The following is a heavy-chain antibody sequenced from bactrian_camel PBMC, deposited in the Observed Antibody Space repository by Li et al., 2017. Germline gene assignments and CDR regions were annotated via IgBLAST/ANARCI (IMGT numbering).Heavy chain of an antibody. CDR1: GYKRFSDC. D-gene: IGHD1*01. J-gene: IGHJ4*01. CDR3: AALLPYGDSRHCSNLIRPYDYNY. CDR2: IDGGRRT. V-gene: IGHV3S53*01. Sequence: HVQLVESGGGSVQAGGSLRLSCAASGYKRFSDCLGWFRQAPGKERERVATIDGGRRTNYTDSVKGRFTISRDNATKQLYLQMNSLKPEDTAMYYCAALLPYGDSRHCSNLIRPYDYNYWGQGTQVTVS.